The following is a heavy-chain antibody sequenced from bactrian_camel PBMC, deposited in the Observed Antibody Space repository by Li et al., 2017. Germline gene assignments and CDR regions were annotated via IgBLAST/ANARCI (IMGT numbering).Heavy chain of an antibody. D-gene: IGHD3*01. CDR2: IYNSGATT. Sequence: DVQLVESGGGSVQSGGSLRLSCAVSGDTYSRYCMGWFRQAPGKEREGVATIYNSGATTSYAASVKGRSTISQDNAENTAYLQMNSLNPEDTAIYYCCLGRDCYPGSWCYDPTYWGQGTQVTVS. J-gene: IGHJ4*01. CDR1: GDTYSRYC. V-gene: IGHV3S40*01. CDR3: CLGRDCYPGSWCYDPTY.